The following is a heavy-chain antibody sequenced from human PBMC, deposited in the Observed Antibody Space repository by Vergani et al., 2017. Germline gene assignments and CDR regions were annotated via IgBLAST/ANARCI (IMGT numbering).Heavy chain of an antibody. CDR2: IYHSGST. V-gene: IGHV4-38-2*01. J-gene: IGHJ4*02. Sequence: QVQLQESGPGLVKLSETLSLTCAVSGYSISSGYYWGWIRQPPGKGLEWIGSIYHSGSTYYNPSLKSRVTISVDTSKNQFSLKLSSVTAADTAVYYCASRTMVRGYYYFDYWGQGTLVTVSS. CDR3: ASRTMVRGYYYFDY. D-gene: IGHD3-10*01. CDR1: GYSISSGYY.